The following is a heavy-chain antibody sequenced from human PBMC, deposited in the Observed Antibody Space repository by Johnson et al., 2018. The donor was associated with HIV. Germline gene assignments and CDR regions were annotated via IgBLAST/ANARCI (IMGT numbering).Heavy chain of an antibody. CDR2: LNWNGGST. CDR1: GFTFDDYG. CDR3: PRSVGYYDSSAYYYVDAFDI. Sequence: VQLVESGGGVVRPGGSLRLSCAASGFTFDDYGMSWVRQGPGTGLEWVSGLNWNGGSTGYAASLKRRFTISRANAKNSPYLQMNSLRPEDTALYYCPRSVGYYDSSAYYYVDAFDIWGQGTMVTVSS. D-gene: IGHD3-22*01. V-gene: IGHV3-20*04. J-gene: IGHJ3*02.